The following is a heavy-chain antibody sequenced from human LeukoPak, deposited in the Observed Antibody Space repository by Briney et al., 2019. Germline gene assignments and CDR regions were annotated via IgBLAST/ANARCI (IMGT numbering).Heavy chain of an antibody. Sequence: SETLSLTCAVYSGSFSGYYWTWFRQPPGKGLEWIGEFNHDWGAKYNPSLKSRVTISVDTSKNHLSLSLNSVTTADTAVYYCAASLWFGIYPDYWGQGSLVTVSS. CDR1: SGSFSGYY. V-gene: IGHV4-34*01. D-gene: IGHD3-10*01. CDR3: AASLWFGIYPDY. CDR2: FNHDWGA. J-gene: IGHJ4*02.